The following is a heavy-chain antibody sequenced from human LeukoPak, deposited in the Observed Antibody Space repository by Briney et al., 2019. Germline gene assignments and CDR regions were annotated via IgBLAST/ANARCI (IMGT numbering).Heavy chain of an antibody. V-gene: IGHV3-30*02. CDR3: VKGHPLFDS. CDR1: GFTFTTDG. CDR2: MWKDGNTQ. J-gene: IGHJ4*02. Sequence: GGSLRLSCVASGFTFTTDGTHWVRQAPGKGLKWVAFMWKDGNTQYYADSVRGRFTISRDISKNTIYLQMNNLRVEDTAVYYCVKGHPLFDSWGQGTLVTVSS.